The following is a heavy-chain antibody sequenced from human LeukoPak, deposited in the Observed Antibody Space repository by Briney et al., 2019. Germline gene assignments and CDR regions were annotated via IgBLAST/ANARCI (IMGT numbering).Heavy chain of an antibody. CDR2: IWFDGSNQ. Sequence: PGGSLRLSCAASGFTFSSYAMSWVRQAPGKGLEWVAVIWFDGSNQYYVDSVRGRFSISRDNSKNTLYLQMNTLRAEDTGVYYCARDRGSGDSFDLWGQGAMVTVSS. CDR3: ARDRGSGDSFDL. J-gene: IGHJ3*01. CDR1: GFTFSSYA. V-gene: IGHV3-33*08. D-gene: IGHD6-19*01.